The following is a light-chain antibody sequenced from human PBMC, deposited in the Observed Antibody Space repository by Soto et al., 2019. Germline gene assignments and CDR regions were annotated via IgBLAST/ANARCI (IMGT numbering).Light chain of an antibody. Sequence: DIVLTQSPATLSLSPGERATLSCKASQSVSNFLAWYLQRPGQAPRLLIFDASKRAAGVPARFSGSGSGTDFTLTISILEPEDVAVYYCQQRSSWPITFGQGTRLEIK. V-gene: IGKV3-11*01. CDR3: QQRSSWPIT. J-gene: IGKJ5*01. CDR2: DAS. CDR1: QSVSNF.